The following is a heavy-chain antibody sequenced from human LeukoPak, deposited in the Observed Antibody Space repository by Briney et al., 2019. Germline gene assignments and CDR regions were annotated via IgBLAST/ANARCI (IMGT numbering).Heavy chain of an antibody. V-gene: IGHV1-69*05. CDR2: IIPIFGTA. CDR1: GGTFSSYA. Sequence: ASVKVSCKASGGTFSSYAISWVRQAPGQGLEWMGRIIPIFGTANYAQKFQGRVTITTDESTSTAYMELSSLSSEDTAVYYCATGRLWFRELSVTAFDIWGQGTMVTVSS. CDR3: ATGRLWFRELSVTAFDI. D-gene: IGHD3-10*01. J-gene: IGHJ3*02.